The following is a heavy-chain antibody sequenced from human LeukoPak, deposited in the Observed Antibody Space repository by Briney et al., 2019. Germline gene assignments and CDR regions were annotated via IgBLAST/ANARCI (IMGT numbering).Heavy chain of an antibody. J-gene: IGHJ4*02. CDR1: GFTFSSYS. Sequence: GGSLRLSCAASGFTFSSYSMNWVRQAPGKWLEWVSYISSSSSTIYYADSGKGRFTTSRDNANNSLYLQMNSLRAEDTAVYYCARDPVYYDSSGFDYWGQGTLVTVSS. D-gene: IGHD3-22*01. V-gene: IGHV3-48*01. CDR2: ISSSSSTI. CDR3: ARDPVYYDSSGFDY.